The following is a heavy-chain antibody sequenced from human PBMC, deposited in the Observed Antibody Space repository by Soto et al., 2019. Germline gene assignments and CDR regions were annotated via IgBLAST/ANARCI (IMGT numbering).Heavy chain of an antibody. CDR1: GQSFSGHS. J-gene: IGHJ4*02. CDR3: ARGSGIVALPGELEDVKYDY. D-gene: IGHD1-1*01. Sequence: QVQLQQWGAGLVKPSETLSLSCAVYGQSFSGHSWAWIRQPPGKGLEWIGEINESGSTYYNPSLKCRVTISTATSKNQFSLKLSSVSAPDTAAYFCARGSGIVALPGELEDVKYDYWGQGTLVNVSS. CDR2: INESGST. V-gene: IGHV4-34*01.